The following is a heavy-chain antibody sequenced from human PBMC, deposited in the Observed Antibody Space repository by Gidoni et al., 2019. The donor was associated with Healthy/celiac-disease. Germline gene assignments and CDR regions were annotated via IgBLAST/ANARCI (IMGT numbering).Heavy chain of an antibody. CDR1: GGSFSGYY. Sequence: QVQLQQWGAGLLKPSETLSLTCAVHGGSFSGYYWSWIRQPPGKGLEWIGEIKHSGSTNYNPSLKSRVTISVDTSKNQFSLKLSSVTAADTAVYYCARGRAARPLYYYYGMDVWGQGTTVTVSS. V-gene: IGHV4-34*01. J-gene: IGHJ6*02. D-gene: IGHD6-6*01. CDR3: ARGRAARPLYYYYGMDV. CDR2: IKHSGST.